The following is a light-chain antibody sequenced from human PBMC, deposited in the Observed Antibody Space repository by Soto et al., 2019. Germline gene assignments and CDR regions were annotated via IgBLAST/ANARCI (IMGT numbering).Light chain of an antibody. CDR2: ATD. J-gene: IGKJ1*01. Sequence: DIQMTQSPSSLSASVGDRVTITCRASQTITNYLNWYQQQSGKAPKLLIYATDTLQSGVPSRFSGGGSGTDFTLTISSLEPEDFAVYYCQQRHSGWTFGHGTKVDIK. CDR3: QQRHSGWT. V-gene: IGKV1-39*01. CDR1: QTITNY.